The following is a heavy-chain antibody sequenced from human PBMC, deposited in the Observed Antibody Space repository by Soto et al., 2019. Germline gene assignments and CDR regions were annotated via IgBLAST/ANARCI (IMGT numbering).Heavy chain of an antibody. CDR3: PQSPVLDAFDS. V-gene: IGHV3-15*07. D-gene: IGHD1-1*01. CDR2: IKSKTAGETR. Sequence: GESLKISCTASGFTFSSYAWMHWVRQAPGKGLEWVGRIKSKTAGETRDYAAPVKGRFTISRDDSENSLYLQMNSLKTEDIAAYYCPQSPVLDAFDSWGQGTMVTVSS. CDR1: GFTFSSYAW. J-gene: IGHJ3*02.